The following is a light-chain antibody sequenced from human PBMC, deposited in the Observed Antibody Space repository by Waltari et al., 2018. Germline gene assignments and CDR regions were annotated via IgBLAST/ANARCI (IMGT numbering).Light chain of an antibody. J-gene: IGKJ5*01. Sequence: DIVMTQSPLSLPVTPGEPASISCRSSQSLLHSNGHTYLDWYLQKPGQSPQLLMYLNSPRASWVPDRFSGSGSGTDFTLEISRVEAEDVGVYYCMQALQTPPTFGQGTRLEIK. CDR2: LNS. V-gene: IGKV2-28*01. CDR3: MQALQTPPT. CDR1: QSLLHSNGHTY.